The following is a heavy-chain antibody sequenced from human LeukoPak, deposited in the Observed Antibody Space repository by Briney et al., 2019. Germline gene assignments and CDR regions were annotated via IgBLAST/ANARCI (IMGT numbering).Heavy chain of an antibody. V-gene: IGHV4-34*01. CDR3: ARHVQDDFWSGYYSEYYFDY. CDR1: GGSFSGYY. J-gene: IGHJ4*02. Sequence: SETLSLTCAVYGGSFSGYYWSWIRQPPGKGLEWIGEINHSGSTNYNPSLKSRVTISVDTSKNQFSLELSSVTAADTAVYYCARHVQDDFWSGYYSEYYFDYWGQGTLVTVSS. D-gene: IGHD3-3*01. CDR2: INHSGST.